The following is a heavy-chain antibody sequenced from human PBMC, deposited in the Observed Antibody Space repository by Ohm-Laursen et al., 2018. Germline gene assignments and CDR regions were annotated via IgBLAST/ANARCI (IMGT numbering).Heavy chain of an antibody. J-gene: IGHJ4*02. V-gene: IGHV4-59*11. CDR2: IYYSGGP. D-gene: IGHD6-19*01. CDR3: ARGGWYEDY. Sequence: TLSLTCTVSGGSLTDHYWSWFRQPPGKGLEWIGYIYYSGGPNYSPSLKSRVTISVDTSKNQFSLKLSSVTAADTAVYYCARGGWYEDYWGQGILVTVSS. CDR1: GGSLTDHY.